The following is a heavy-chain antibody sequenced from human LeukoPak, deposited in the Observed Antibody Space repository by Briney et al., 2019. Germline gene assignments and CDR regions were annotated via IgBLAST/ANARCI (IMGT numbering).Heavy chain of an antibody. CDR3: ARSVASVAGDNYGMDV. Sequence: ESLKISCKGSGYSFTSYWIGWVRQMPGKGLEWMGIIYPGDSDTRYSPSFQGQVTISADKSISTAYLQWSSLKASDTAMYYCARSVASVAGDNYGMDVWGQGTTVTVSS. D-gene: IGHD6-19*01. J-gene: IGHJ6*02. V-gene: IGHV5-51*01. CDR2: IYPGDSDT. CDR1: GYSFTSYW.